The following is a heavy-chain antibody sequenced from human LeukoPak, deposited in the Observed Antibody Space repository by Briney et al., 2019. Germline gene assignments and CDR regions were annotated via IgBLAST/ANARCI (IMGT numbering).Heavy chain of an antibody. V-gene: IGHV4-39*01. D-gene: IGHD2-2*01. J-gene: IGHJ6*02. CDR1: GGSISSNSYY. Sequence: SETLSLTCTVSGGSISSNSYYWGWIRQPPGKGLEWIGSFYYSGSTHYNPSLKSRVTISVDTSKNQFSLKLTCVTAADTAVYYCAMRRFQLLLYGVDVWGQGTTVTVSS. CDR2: FYYSGST. CDR3: AMRRFQLLLYGVDV.